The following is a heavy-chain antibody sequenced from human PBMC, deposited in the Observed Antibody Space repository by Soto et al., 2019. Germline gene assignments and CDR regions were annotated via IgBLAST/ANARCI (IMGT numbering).Heavy chain of an antibody. V-gene: IGHV1-69*12. CDR2: IIPIVGTA. CDR3: ARIERVYYYYGMDV. Sequence: QVQLVQSGAEVKKPGSSVKVSCMASGGTFSSYAISWVRQAPGQGLEWMGGIIPIVGTANYAQKFQGRVTITADESTSTAYMELSSLRSEDTAVYYCARIERVYYYYGMDVWGQGTTVTVSS. D-gene: IGHD6-25*01. CDR1: GGTFSSYA. J-gene: IGHJ6*02.